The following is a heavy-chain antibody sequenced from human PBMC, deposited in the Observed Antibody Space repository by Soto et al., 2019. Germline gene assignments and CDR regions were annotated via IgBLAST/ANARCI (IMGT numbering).Heavy chain of an antibody. CDR2: IKQDGSEK. D-gene: IGHD3-3*01. Sequence: GGSLRLSCSASGFTFSSYWMSWVRQAPGKGLEWVANIKQDGSEKYYVDSVKGRFTISRDNAKNSLYLQMNSLRAEDTAVYYCARDKXYYDFWSGYYYYYGMDVWGQGTTVTVSS. CDR1: GFTFSSYW. V-gene: IGHV3-7*01. J-gene: IGHJ6*02. CDR3: ARDKXYYDFWSGYYYYYGMDV.